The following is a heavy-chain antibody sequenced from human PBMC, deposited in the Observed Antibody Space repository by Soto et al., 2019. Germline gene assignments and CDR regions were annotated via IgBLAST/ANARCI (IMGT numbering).Heavy chain of an antibody. Sequence: SETLSLTCTVSGGSISSGDYYWSWIRQPPGKGLEWIGYIYYSGSTYYNPSLKSRVTISVDTSKNQFSLKLSSVTAADTAVYYCARGPAAISQNNWFDPWGQGTLVTVSS. V-gene: IGHV4-30-4*01. D-gene: IGHD2-2*01. CDR1: GGSISSGDYY. CDR2: IYYSGST. J-gene: IGHJ5*02. CDR3: ARGPAAISQNNWFDP.